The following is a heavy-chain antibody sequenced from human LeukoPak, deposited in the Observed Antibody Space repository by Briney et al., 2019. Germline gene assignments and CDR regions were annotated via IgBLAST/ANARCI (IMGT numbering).Heavy chain of an antibody. D-gene: IGHD3-22*01. CDR1: GYTFTGYY. CDR2: INPNSGGT. J-gene: IGHJ6*03. CDR3: ARDNSSGSYYYYMDV. V-gene: IGHV1-2*02. Sequence: ASVKVSCKASGYTFTGYYIHWIRQAPGQGLEWMGWINPNSGGTNYAQKFQGRVTMTRDTSISTAYMELSRLRSDDTAVYYCARDNSSGSYYYYMDVWGKGTTVTIPS.